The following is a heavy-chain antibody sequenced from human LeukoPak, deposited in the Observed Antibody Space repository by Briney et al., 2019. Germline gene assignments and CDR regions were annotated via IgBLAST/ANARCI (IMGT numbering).Heavy chain of an antibody. D-gene: IGHD2-2*01. J-gene: IGHJ6*03. CDR2: IYTSGST. CDR1: GGSISSYY. CDR3: ARVVVVPAATDYYYYYYMDV. Sequence: SETLSLTCTVSGGSISSYYWSWIRQPAGKGLEWIGRIYTSGSTNYNPSLKSRVTMSVDTSKNQFSLKLSSVTAADTAVYYCARVVVVPAATDYYYYYYMDVWGKGTTVTVSS. V-gene: IGHV4-4*07.